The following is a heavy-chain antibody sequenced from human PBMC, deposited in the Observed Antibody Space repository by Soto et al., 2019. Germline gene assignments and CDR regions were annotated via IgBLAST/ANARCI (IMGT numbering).Heavy chain of an antibody. V-gene: IGHV5-10-1*01. D-gene: IGHD2-2*01. J-gene: IGHJ6*02. CDR1: GYNFASYW. CDR2: IDPIDSYT. Sequence: GESLKISCQGSGYNFASYWISWVRQMPGKGLEWMGRIDPIDSYTNYSPSFQGHVTISADKSISTAYLQWSSLRASDTAMYYCARRYCSSASCPRNYYGMDVWGQGTTVTVSS. CDR3: ARRYCSSASCPRNYYGMDV.